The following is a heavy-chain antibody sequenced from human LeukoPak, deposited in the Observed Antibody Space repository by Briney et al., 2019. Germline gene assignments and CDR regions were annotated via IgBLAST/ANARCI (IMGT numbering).Heavy chain of an antibody. D-gene: IGHD3-10*01. CDR3: ARVVGRGVKNWFDP. J-gene: IGHJ5*02. CDR1: GGSISSYS. Sequence: SETLSLTCSVSGGSISSYSWSWIRQPAGKGLDWIGRIFSSGSSKYNPSLKSRVTISVDKSKNQFSLKLNSVTAADTAVYYCARVVGRGVKNWFDPWGQGTLVTVSS. CDR2: IFSSGSS. V-gene: IGHV4-4*07.